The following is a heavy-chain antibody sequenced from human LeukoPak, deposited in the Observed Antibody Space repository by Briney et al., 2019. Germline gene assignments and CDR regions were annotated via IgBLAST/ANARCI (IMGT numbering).Heavy chain of an antibody. CDR3: ARGRYCTSTSCAERYYFDY. D-gene: IGHD2-2*01. Sequence: ASVKVSCKASGYTFTSYGISWVRQAPGQGLEWMGWISAYNGNTNYAQKLQGRVTMTTDTSTSTAYMELSSLRSEDTAVYYCARGRYCTSTSCAERYYFDYWGQGTLVTVSS. CDR1: GYTFTSYG. J-gene: IGHJ4*02. V-gene: IGHV1-18*01. CDR2: ISAYNGNT.